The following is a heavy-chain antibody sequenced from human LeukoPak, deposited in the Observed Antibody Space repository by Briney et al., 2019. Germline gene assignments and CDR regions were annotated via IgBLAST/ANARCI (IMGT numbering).Heavy chain of an antibody. CDR3: AHRRTIAVAGRECFDY. V-gene: IGHV2-5*02. Sequence: SGPTLVKPTQTLTLTCTFSRFSLRTRGVGVGWIRQPPGKALEWLALIYWDDDKRYSPSLKSRLTITKDTSKNQVVLTMTNMDPVDTATYYCAHRRTIAVAGRECFDYWGQGTLVTVSS. CDR2: IYWDDDK. CDR1: RFSLRTRGVG. D-gene: IGHD6-19*01. J-gene: IGHJ4*02.